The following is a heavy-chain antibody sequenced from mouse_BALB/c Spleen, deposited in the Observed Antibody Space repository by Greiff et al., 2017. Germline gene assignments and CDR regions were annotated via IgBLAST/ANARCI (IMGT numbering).Heavy chain of an antibody. J-gene: IGHJ4*01. CDR2: ISSGGST. CDR3: ARHYYGSFYAMDY. Sequence: EVKVVESGGGLVKPGGSLKLSCAASGFTFSSYAMSWVRQTPEKRLEWVASISSGGSTYYPDSVKGRFTISRDNARNILYLQMSSLRSEDTAMYYCARHYYGSFYAMDYWGQGTSATVSS. CDR1: GFTFSSYA. V-gene: IGHV5-6-5*01. D-gene: IGHD1-1*01.